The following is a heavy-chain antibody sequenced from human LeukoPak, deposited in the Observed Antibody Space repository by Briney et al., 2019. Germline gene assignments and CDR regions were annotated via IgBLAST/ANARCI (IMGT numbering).Heavy chain of an antibody. V-gene: IGHV4-30-2*01. CDR3: ARQATYYDDSSGYL. CDR2: VSHSGST. Sequence: SETLSLTCAVSGGSISSGGYSWSWIRQPPGKGLEWIGYVSHSGSTYYNPSLKSRVTISLDRSRNQFSLKLSSVTAADTAVYYCARQATYYDDSSGYLWGQGTLVTVSS. D-gene: IGHD3-22*01. CDR1: GGSISSGGYS. J-gene: IGHJ5*02.